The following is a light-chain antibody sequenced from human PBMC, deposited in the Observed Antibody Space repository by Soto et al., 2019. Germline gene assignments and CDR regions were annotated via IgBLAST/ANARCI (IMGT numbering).Light chain of an antibody. Sequence: EIVLTQSPATLSVSPGERAALSCRASQSVSNYLAWYQQKPGQPPKLLIFGASSRATGIPARFSGSGSEAEFALTISTLQSEDFAVYYCQQYSVWPLTFGGGTKVDNK. CDR3: QQYSVWPLT. CDR1: QSVSNY. J-gene: IGKJ4*01. CDR2: GAS. V-gene: IGKV3D-15*01.